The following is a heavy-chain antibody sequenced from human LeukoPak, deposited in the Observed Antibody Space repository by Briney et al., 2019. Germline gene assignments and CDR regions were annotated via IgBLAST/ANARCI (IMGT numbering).Heavy chain of an antibody. CDR3: AKDLFRAGGLLDFDF. V-gene: IGHV3-9*01. Sequence: PGRSLRLSCAASGFTFDDYAMHWVRQAPGKGLEWVSGISWNSGSIGYADSVKGRFTISRDNAKNSLYLQMNSLRAEDTALYYCAKDLFRAGGLLDFDFWGRGTLVTVSS. CDR2: ISWNSGSI. CDR1: GFTFDDYA. D-gene: IGHD3-10*01. J-gene: IGHJ4*02.